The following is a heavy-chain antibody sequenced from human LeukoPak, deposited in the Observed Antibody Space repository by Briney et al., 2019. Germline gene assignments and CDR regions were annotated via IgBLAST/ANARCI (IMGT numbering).Heavy chain of an antibody. CDR1: GGSISSYY. CDR2: IYYSGST. J-gene: IGHJ4*02. V-gene: IGHV4-59*01. CDR3: ARAGFQWLDFDY. Sequence: PSETLSLTCTVSGGSISSYYWSWIRQPPGKGLEWIGYIYYSGSTNYNPSLKSRVTISVDTSKNQFSLKLSSVTAADTAVYYCARAGFQWLDFDYWGQGTLVSVSS. D-gene: IGHD6-19*01.